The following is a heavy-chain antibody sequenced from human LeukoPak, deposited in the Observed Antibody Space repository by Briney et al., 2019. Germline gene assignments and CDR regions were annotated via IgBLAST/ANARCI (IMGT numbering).Heavy chain of an antibody. CDR3: AREMEFTGYDFGLDY. D-gene: IGHD3-3*01. CDR1: GFSFSGYE. J-gene: IGHJ4*02. V-gene: IGHV3-48*03. Sequence: LSGGSLRLSSAVSGFSFSGYEMNWVRQAPGKGLEWISYISSRGSATYYADSVKGRFIISRDDAKNSLYLQMNSLRAEDTAVYYCAREMEFTGYDFGLDYWGQGTLVTVSS. CDR2: ISSRGSAT.